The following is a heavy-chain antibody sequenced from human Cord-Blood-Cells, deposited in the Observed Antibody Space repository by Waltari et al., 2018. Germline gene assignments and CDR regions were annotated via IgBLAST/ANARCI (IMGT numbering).Heavy chain of an antibody. CDR1: GFTFSSYS. CDR3: AREDYYDAFDI. J-gene: IGHJ3*02. CDR2: NDGSGSYR. V-gene: IGHV3-21*01. D-gene: IGHD1-26*01. Sequence: EVQLVESGGGLVKPGGSLRLSCAASGFTFSSYSMNWVRQAPGKGLERGSSNDGSGSYRYYADSVQGRFTISRDNAKNSLYLQMKSLRAEDTDVYYCAREDYYDAFDIWGQGTMVTVSS.